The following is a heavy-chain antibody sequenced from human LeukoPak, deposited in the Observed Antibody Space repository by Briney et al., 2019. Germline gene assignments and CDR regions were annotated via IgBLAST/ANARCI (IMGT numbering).Heavy chain of an antibody. V-gene: IGHV1-2*06. CDR3: ASVYKHGMDV. CDR2: INPNTGVT. J-gene: IGHJ6*02. CDR1: GYKFTGHY. D-gene: IGHD5-24*01. Sequence: APVKVSCKASGYKFTGHYMNWVRQAPGQGLEWMGRINPNTGVTSYAQKFQGRVTMTRDTSISTVYMELSSLRSEDTAVYYCASVYKHGMDVWGQGTTVIVSS.